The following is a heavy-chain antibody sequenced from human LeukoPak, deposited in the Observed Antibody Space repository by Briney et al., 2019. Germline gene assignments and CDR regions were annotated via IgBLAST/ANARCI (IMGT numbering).Heavy chain of an antibody. CDR1: GFTFSSYG. CDR3: ARDPLSIAARGYFDY. Sequence: GGSLRLSCAASGFTFSSYGMHWVRQAPGKGLEWVAVISYDGSNKYYADSVKGRFTISRDNSKNTLYLQMNSLRAEDTAVYYCARDPLSIAARGYFDYWGQGTLVTVSS. CDR2: ISYDGSNK. J-gene: IGHJ4*02. D-gene: IGHD6-6*01. V-gene: IGHV3-30*03.